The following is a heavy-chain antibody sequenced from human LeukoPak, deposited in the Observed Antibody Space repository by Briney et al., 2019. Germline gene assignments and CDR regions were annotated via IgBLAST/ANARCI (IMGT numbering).Heavy chain of an antibody. V-gene: IGHV4-39*07. CDR1: GGSISSSDYY. CDR2: IYYSGST. D-gene: IGHD2-15*01. Sequence: PSETLSLTCTVSGGSISSSDYYWGWIRQPPGRGLEWIGSIYYSGSTYYSPSLKSRVTISVDTSKNQFSLKLSSVTAADTAVYYCAKEVRGQFCSGGTCPLYFYYYIDVWGKGITVTVPS. CDR3: AKEVRGQFCSGGTCPLYFYYYIDV. J-gene: IGHJ6*03.